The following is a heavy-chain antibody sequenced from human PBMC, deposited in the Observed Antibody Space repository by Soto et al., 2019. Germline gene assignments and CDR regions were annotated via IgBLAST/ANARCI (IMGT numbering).Heavy chain of an antibody. J-gene: IGHJ4*02. V-gene: IGHV1-46*03. CDR2: INPSGGGT. CDR1: GYTFISYY. Sequence: GASVKVSCKASGYTFISYYMHWLRQAPGQGLEWMGIINPSGGGTSYAQKFQGRATMTRDTSTSTVYMELSSLRSEDTAVYYCAREEHSYGRTFDYWGQGTLVTVSS. D-gene: IGHD5-18*01. CDR3: AREEHSYGRTFDY.